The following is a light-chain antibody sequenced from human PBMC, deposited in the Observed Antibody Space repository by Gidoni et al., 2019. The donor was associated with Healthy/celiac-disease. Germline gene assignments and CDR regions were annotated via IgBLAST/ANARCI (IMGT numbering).Light chain of an antibody. J-gene: IGKJ1*01. V-gene: IGKV1-33*01. Sequence: DIQMTQSPSSLSASVGDRVTITCQASQDISNYLNWYQQKPGKAPKLLIYDASKLETGVPSRFSGSGSGTDFTFTISSLQPEDIATYYCQQYDNLPWTFXQXTKVEIK. CDR3: QQYDNLPWT. CDR2: DAS. CDR1: QDISNY.